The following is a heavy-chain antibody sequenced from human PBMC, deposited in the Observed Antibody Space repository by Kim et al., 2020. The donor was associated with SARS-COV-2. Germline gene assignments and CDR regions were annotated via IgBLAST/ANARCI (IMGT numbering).Heavy chain of an antibody. CDR1: GGSFSGYY. D-gene: IGHD2-2*01. Sequence: SETLSLTCAVYGGSFSGYYWSWIRQPPGKGLEWIGEINHSGSTNYNPSLKSRVTISVDTSKNQFSLKLSSVTAADTAVYYCARGSSIYCSSTSCHRPSSWFDPWGQGTLVTVSS. V-gene: IGHV4-34*01. J-gene: IGHJ5*02. CDR2: INHSGST. CDR3: ARGSSIYCSSTSCHRPSSWFDP.